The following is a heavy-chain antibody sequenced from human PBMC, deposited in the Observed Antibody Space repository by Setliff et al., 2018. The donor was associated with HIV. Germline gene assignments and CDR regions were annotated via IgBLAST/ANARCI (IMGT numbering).Heavy chain of an antibody. CDR1: GVSITSYF. D-gene: IGHD3-22*01. CDR3: ARHYGYHYDTSGQRGLAD. Sequence: PSETLSLTCTVSGVSITSYFWSWIRQPPGKGLEYIGYIYYSGGTSGTTNYNPSLKSRVTISLDTPKNQLSLNLKSVTAADTAVYYCARHYGYHYDTSGQRGLADWGQGTLVTVSS. CDR2: IYYSGGTSGTT. J-gene: IGHJ4*02. V-gene: IGHV4-59*01.